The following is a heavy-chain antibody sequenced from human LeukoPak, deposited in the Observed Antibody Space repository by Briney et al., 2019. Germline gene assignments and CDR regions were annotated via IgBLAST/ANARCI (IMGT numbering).Heavy chain of an antibody. Sequence: SETLSLTCSVSGGSISSLYWSWIRQPPGKGLEWVGYIYYTGSTNCNPSLKSRVTMFVDMSKNQFSLRLSSVTAADTAVYYCARHRAYSSSSPFDYWGQGTLVTVSS. CDR2: IYYTGST. V-gene: IGHV4-59*08. J-gene: IGHJ4*02. CDR3: ARHRAYSSSSPFDY. CDR1: GGSISSLY. D-gene: IGHD6-6*01.